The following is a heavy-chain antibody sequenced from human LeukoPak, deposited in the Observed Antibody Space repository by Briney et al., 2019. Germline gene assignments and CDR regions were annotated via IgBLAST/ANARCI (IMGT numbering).Heavy chain of an antibody. D-gene: IGHD4-11*01. J-gene: IGHJ4*02. Sequence: ASVTVSCKASGYTFTGYYMHWVRQAPGQGLEWMGIINPSGGSTNYAQKFQGRVTMTRDTSTSTVYMELSSLRSEDSAVYYCARWTTTYLDYWGQGTLVTVSS. CDR2: INPSGGST. CDR3: ARWTTTYLDY. V-gene: IGHV1-46*01. CDR1: GYTFTGYY.